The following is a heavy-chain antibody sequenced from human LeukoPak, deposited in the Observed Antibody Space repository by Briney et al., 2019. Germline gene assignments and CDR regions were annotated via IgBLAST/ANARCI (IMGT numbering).Heavy chain of an antibody. V-gene: IGHV4-59*01. D-gene: IGHD6-13*01. Sequence: TSETLPLTCTVSGGSISSYYWSWIRQPPGKGLEWIGYIYYSGSTDYNPSLKSRVTISVDTSKNQISLKLRSMTAADTAVYYCARGGSSWSRSWFDPWGQGTLVTVSS. J-gene: IGHJ5*02. CDR2: IYYSGST. CDR1: GGSISSYY. CDR3: ARGGSSWSRSWFDP.